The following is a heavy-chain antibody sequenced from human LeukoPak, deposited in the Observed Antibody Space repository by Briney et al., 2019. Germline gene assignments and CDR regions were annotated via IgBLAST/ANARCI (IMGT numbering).Heavy chain of an antibody. D-gene: IGHD3-10*01. V-gene: IGHV3-74*01. J-gene: IGHJ5*02. CDR1: GFTFSSYW. CDR2: INSDGSST. Sequence: PGGSLRLSCAASGFTFSSYWMHWVRQAPGKGLVWVSRINSDGSSTSYADSVKGRFTISRDNAKNTLYLQMNSLRAEDTAVYYCARDTVLWFGESYDPYNWSDPWGQGTLVTVSS. CDR3: ARDTVLWFGESYDPYNWSDP.